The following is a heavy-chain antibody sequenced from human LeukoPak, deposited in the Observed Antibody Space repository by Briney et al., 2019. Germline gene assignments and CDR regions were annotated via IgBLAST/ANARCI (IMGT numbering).Heavy chain of an antibody. D-gene: IGHD6-25*01. CDR2: ISGSGGST. V-gene: IGHV3-23*01. CDR1: GFTFSSYA. J-gene: IGHJ6*02. Sequence: GGSLRLSCAASGFTFSSYAMSWVRQAPGKGLEWVSAISGSGGSTYYADSVKGRFTISRDNSKNTLYLQMNSLRAEDTAVYYCASAAPGLPHYYYGMDVWGQGTTVTVSS. CDR3: ASAAPGLPHYYYGMDV.